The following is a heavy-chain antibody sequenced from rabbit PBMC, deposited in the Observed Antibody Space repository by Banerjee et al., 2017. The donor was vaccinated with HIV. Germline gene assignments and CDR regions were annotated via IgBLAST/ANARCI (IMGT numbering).Heavy chain of an antibody. Sequence: QEQLVESGGGLVQPEGSLTLTCKASGFDFSSNAMCWVRQAPGKGPEWSACIYTGTSGSTWYASWAKGRFTISKTSSTTVTLQMTSLTAADTATYFCTRDRAGSSDASFDLWGQGTLVTVS. V-gene: IGHV1S45*01. J-gene: IGHJ4*01. CDR1: GFDFSSNA. CDR2: IYTGTSGST. CDR3: TRDRAGSSDASFDL. D-gene: IGHD8-1*01.